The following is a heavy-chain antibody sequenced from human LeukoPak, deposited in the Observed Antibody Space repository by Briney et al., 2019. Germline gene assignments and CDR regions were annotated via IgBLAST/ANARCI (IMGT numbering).Heavy chain of an antibody. CDR2: IKEDGSRE. J-gene: IGHJ1*01. Sequence: GGSLGLSCAASGFTFSTYWMTWVRQAPGKGLEWVANIKEDGSREYYVDSVKGRFTISRDNAKNSLYLQMDSLTAEDTAVYYCARGSPGYGAYVSWGQGTLVSVSS. CDR3: ARGSPGYGAYVS. CDR1: GFTFSTYW. D-gene: IGHD5-12*01. V-gene: IGHV3-7*01.